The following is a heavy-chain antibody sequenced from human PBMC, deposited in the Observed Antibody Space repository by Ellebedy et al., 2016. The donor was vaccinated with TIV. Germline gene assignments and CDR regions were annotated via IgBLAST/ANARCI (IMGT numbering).Heavy chain of an antibody. J-gene: IGHJ3*01. D-gene: IGHD1-7*01. CDR2: INPSGDTT. Sequence: ASVKVSXXASGYTFNNYYMHWVRQPPGQGLEWMGIINPSGDTTSYSQKFHGRVTMTRDTSTSTVYMELNILRSDDTAMYYCARQRTSWPPGAFDVWGQGTVVTVSS. CDR3: ARQRTSWPPGAFDV. CDR1: GYTFNNYY. V-gene: IGHV1-46*02.